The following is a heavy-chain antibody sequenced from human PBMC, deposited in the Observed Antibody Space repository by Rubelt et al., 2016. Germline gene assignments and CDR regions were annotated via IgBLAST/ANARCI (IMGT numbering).Heavy chain of an antibody. CDR2: MNADRGNT. D-gene: IGHD2-2*01. CDR3: ARVPSFTSRGDS. J-gene: IGHJ4*02. Sequence: QVQLVQSGTEVERPGASVKVSCKGFTSNHIQWVRQAPGQGLEWMGWMNADRGNTGYAQKFQGRLTMTRNTSISTAYRELSSLGPEDRAVYYWARVPSFTSRGDSWGQGTLVTVSS. CDR1: TSNH. V-gene: IGHV1-8*02.